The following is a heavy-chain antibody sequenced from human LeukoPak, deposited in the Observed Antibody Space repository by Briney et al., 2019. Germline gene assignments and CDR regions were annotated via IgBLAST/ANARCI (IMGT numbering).Heavy chain of an antibody. Sequence: ASVKVSCKASGYTFTSYGISWVRQAPGQGLKWMGWISAYKGNTNYAQKLQGRVTMTTDTSTSTACMELRSLRSEDTAVYYCARDWGATVTTLADYYYYGMDVWGKGTTVTVSS. CDR1: GYTFTSYG. CDR2: ISAYKGNT. CDR3: ARDWGATVTTLADYYYYGMDV. J-gene: IGHJ6*04. V-gene: IGHV1-18*04. D-gene: IGHD4-17*01.